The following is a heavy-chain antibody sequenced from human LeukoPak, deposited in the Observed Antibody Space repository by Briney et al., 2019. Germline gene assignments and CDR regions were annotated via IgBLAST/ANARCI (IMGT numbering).Heavy chain of an antibody. D-gene: IGHD2-2*01. CDR3: ARGTLGYCSSTSCPNWFDP. CDR1: GYTFTGYY. CDR2: INPNSGGT. V-gene: IGHV1-2*02. Sequence: ASVKVSCKASGYTFTGYYMHWVRQAPEQGLEWMGWINPNSGGTNYAQEFQGRVTMTRDTSISTAYMELSRLRSDDTAVYYCARGTLGYCSSTSCPNWFDPWGQGTLVTVSS. J-gene: IGHJ5*02.